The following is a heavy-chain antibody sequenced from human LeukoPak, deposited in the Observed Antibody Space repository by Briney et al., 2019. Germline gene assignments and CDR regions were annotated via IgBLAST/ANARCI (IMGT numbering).Heavy chain of an antibody. D-gene: IGHD3-10*01. CDR3: AKGSF. J-gene: IGHJ4*02. Sequence: VGSLRLSCVVSGFTFSTSAMSWVRQAPGKGLEWVSGISESGGSTYYADSVKGRFTSSRDNSKNTLYLQMNNLRAEDTAAYYCAKGSFWGQGTLVTVSS. V-gene: IGHV3-23*01. CDR2: ISESGGST. CDR1: GFTFSTSA.